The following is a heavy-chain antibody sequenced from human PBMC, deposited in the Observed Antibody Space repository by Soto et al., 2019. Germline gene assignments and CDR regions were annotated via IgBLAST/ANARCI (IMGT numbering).Heavy chain of an antibody. J-gene: IGHJ6*03. V-gene: IGHV3-15*01. CDR3: TTEAVEYCSSISCSGYMDV. D-gene: IGHD2-2*01. CDR2: IKRKTDGGTA. Sequence: EVQLVESGGGLVKPGGSLRLSCAASGFTLGNAWMTWVRQAPGKGLEWVGRIKRKTDGGTAYYAAPVKGRFTISRDDSNNTLYLQMNSLKTEDTAVYYCTTEAVEYCSSISCSGYMDVWGKGTTVTVSS. CDR1: GFTLGNAW.